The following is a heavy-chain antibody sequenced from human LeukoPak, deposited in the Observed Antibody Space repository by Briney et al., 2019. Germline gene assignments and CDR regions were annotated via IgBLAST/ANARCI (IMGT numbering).Heavy chain of an antibody. V-gene: IGHV3-23*01. CDR1: GFTFSSYA. CDR2: ISPSSGT. Sequence: GGSLRLSCAASGFTFSSYAMRRVRQAPGKGLEWVSAISPSSGTFYADSVKGRFTISRDNSKNTLYLQMNSLRAEDTAVYYCARGDYDILTGYYPLDYWGQGTLVTVSS. J-gene: IGHJ4*02. D-gene: IGHD3-9*01. CDR3: ARGDYDILTGYYPLDY.